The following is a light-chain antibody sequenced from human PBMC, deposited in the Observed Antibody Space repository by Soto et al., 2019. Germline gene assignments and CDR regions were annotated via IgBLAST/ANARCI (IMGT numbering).Light chain of an antibody. J-gene: IGKJ4*01. CDR2: AAS. CDR1: QSISTY. V-gene: IGKV1-39*01. CDR3: QQRYSTPRA. Sequence: DIQMTQSPSSLSASVGDSVTITCRASQSISTYLNWYQQMPGKAPNLLIYAASSLQSGVPSRFSGSGSGTDFTLTISSLQPEDFATYYCQQRYSTPRAFGGGTKVEIK.